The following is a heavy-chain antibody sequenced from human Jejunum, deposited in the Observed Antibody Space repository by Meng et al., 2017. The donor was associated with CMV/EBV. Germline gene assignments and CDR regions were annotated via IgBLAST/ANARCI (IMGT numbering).Heavy chain of an antibody. Sequence: QITLKESGPNLGKPQQTLTLTCSFSGFSPSPSGEGVGWIRQPPGKALEWLALIYRGDDKRYSPSLNSRLTIAKDTSKNEVVLTLTNMGPIDTGTYYCAHFVGGYYPSRPDYWGQGTLVTVSS. CDR3: AHFVGGYYPSRPDY. D-gene: IGHD1-26*01. V-gene: IGHV2-5*02. CDR2: IYRGDDK. J-gene: IGHJ4*02. CDR1: GFSPSPSGEG.